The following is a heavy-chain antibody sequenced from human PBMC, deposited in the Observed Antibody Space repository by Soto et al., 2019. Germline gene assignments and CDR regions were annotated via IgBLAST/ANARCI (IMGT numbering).Heavy chain of an antibody. CDR2: ISNSETT. CDR3: ARGGLHLGEFSSGQFDS. D-gene: IGHD3-16*02. Sequence: QVQLQGSGPRLVKPSETLSLSCTVSGVSVTGGNFFWCWIRQPPGKTLEWLGCISNSETTNSNPSLKSRVTLSLDTSRNQFSLKLNSVTAADTAVYFCARGGLHLGEFSSGQFDSWGQGTLVNVSS. CDR1: GVSVTGGNFF. V-gene: IGHV4-61*01. J-gene: IGHJ4*02.